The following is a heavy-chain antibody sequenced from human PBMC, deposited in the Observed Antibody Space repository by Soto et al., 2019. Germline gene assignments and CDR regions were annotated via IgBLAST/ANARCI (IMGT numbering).Heavy chain of an antibody. V-gene: IGHV1-18*01. CDR2: ISAYNGNT. CDR3: ARDLDWGYYDFWSGFNRGYYYYYMDV. CDR1: GYTFTSYG. J-gene: IGHJ6*03. D-gene: IGHD3-3*01. Sequence: ASVKVSCKASGYTFTSYGISWVRQAPGQGLEWMGWISAYNGNTNYAQKLQGRVTMTTDTSTSTAYMELRSLRSDDTAVYYCARDLDWGYYDFWSGFNRGYYYYYMDVWGKGTTVTVSS.